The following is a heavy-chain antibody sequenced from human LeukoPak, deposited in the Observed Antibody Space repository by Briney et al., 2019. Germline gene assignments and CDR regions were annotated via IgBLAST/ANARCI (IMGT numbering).Heavy chain of an antibody. CDR2: IYYSGST. J-gene: IGHJ4*02. CDR1: GGSISSYY. Sequence: SETLSLTSSVSGGSISSYYWSWIRQPPGKGLECIGYIYYSGSTNYNPSLKSRVTISVDTSKNQFSLKLSSVTAADTAVYYCARVTRYSSGWYPFDYWGQGTLVTVSS. CDR3: ARVTRYSSGWYPFDY. D-gene: IGHD6-19*01. V-gene: IGHV4-59*01.